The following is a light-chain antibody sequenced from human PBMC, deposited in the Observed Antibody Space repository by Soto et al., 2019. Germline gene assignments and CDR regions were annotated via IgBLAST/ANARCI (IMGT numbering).Light chain of an antibody. J-gene: IGLJ1*01. CDR3: AAWDASLSGHV. V-gene: IGLV1-47*02. CDR2: SDD. Sequence: QSALTQSPSASGTPAQRVTMSCYGSSSNIGSYPVYWYQQLPGTAPKLLINSDDQRPSGVPDRFSASKSGTSASLAISGLRSEDEADYYCAAWDASLSGHVFGAGTKVTVL. CDR1: SSNIGSYP.